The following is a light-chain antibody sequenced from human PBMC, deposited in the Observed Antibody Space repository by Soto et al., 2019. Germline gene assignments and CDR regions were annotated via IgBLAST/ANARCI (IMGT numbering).Light chain of an antibody. CDR1: QSVSNS. CDR2: DVS. Sequence: EIVLTQSPDTLSLSPGERVTLSCRASQSVSNSLAWYQQKPGQPPRLLIYDVSNRATGIPARFSGSGSGTDFTLTITSLEPEDFAVYYCQQRSNWRETFGQGTKVDIK. V-gene: IGKV3-11*01. CDR3: QQRSNWRET. J-gene: IGKJ1*01.